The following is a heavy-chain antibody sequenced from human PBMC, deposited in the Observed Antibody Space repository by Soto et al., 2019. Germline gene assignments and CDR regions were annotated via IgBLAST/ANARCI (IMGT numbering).Heavy chain of an antibody. V-gene: IGHV1-2*02. Sequence: QVQLVQSGAEVTKPGASVKVSCTASGYTFIGYYLHWVRQAPGQGLEWMGWINPNSGATNQAQKFQGRVTMARDRSISTAYLELSRLASDDTAIYCCARDAVSTIGDFDYWGQGTLVTVSS. CDR1: GYTFIGYY. D-gene: IGHD5-12*01. J-gene: IGHJ4*02. CDR3: ARDAVSTIGDFDY. CDR2: INPNSGAT.